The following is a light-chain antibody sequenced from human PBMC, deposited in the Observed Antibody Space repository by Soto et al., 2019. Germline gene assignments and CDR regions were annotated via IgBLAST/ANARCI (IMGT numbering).Light chain of an antibody. CDR3: SSYAGSNNLV. J-gene: IGLJ3*02. CDR1: SSDVGGYNY. Sequence: QSVLTQPPSASGSPGQSVTISCTGTSSDVGGYNYVSWYQQHPGKAPKLMIYEVTKRPSGVSDRFSGSKSGNTASLTVSGPQAEDEANYFCSSYAGSNNLVFGGGTKVTVL. V-gene: IGLV2-8*01. CDR2: EVT.